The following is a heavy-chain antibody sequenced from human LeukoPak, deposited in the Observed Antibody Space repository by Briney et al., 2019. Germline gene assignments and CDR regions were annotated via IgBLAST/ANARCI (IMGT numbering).Heavy chain of an antibody. D-gene: IGHD4-17*01. Sequence: SQTLSLTCAISGDSVSSNSAAWNWIRQSPSRGLEWLGRTYYRSKWYNDYAVSVKSRITINPDTSKNQFSLQLNSVTPEDTPVYYCARENDYGDYRGGNWFDPWGQGTLVTVSS. CDR2: TYYRSKWYN. V-gene: IGHV6-1*01. CDR1: GDSVSSNSAA. J-gene: IGHJ5*02. CDR3: ARENDYGDYRGGNWFDP.